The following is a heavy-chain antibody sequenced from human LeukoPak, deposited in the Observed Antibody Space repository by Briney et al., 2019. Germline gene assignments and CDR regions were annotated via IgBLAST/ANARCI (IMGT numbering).Heavy chain of an antibody. CDR1: GGSFSGDY. CDR3: ARSIPGYCSSTSCSNWFDP. V-gene: IGHV4-34*01. CDR2: INPSGST. J-gene: IGHJ5*02. Sequence: SETLSLTCAVYGGSFSGDYWSWIRQPPGKGLEWIGEINPSGSTNYNPSLKSRVTISVDTSKKQFFLKLSSVTAADTAVYYCARSIPGYCSSTSCSNWFDPWGQGTLVTVSS. D-gene: IGHD2-2*01.